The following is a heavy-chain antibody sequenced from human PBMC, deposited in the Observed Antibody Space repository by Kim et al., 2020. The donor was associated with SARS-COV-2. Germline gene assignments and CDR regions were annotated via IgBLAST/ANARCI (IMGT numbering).Heavy chain of an antibody. CDR2: IYYSGST. CDR3: VRSGSYYNFPLYYFDY. J-gene: IGHJ4*02. D-gene: IGHD3-10*01. V-gene: IGHV4-59*13. Sequence: SETLSLTCTVSGGSISSYYWSWIRQPPGKGLEWIGYIYYSGSTNYNPSLKSRVTISVDTSKNQFSLKLSSVTAADTAVYYCVRSGSYYNFPLYYFDYWGQGTLVTLSS. CDR1: GGSISSYY.